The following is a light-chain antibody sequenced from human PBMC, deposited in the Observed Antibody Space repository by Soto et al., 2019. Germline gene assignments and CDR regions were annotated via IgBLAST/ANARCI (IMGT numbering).Light chain of an antibody. V-gene: IGLV2-14*01. J-gene: IGLJ1*01. Sequence: QSALTQPASVSGSPGQSITISCTGTSSDVGGYNYVSWYQQHPGKAPKLMIYDVSNRPSGVSNRFSGSKSGNTAPLTISGLQAEDEADYYCSSYTRSSSPYVFGSGTMLTVL. CDR3: SSYTRSSSPYV. CDR2: DVS. CDR1: SSDVGGYNY.